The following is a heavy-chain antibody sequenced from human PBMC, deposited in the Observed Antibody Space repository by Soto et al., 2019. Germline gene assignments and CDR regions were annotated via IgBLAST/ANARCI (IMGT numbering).Heavy chain of an antibody. J-gene: IGHJ3*02. CDR2: ISGSGGST. V-gene: IGHV3-23*01. CDR1: GFTFSSYA. CDR3: AKDRTIFGVVIDAFDI. Sequence: GGSLRLSCAASGFTFSSYAMSWVRQAPGKGLEWVSAISGSGGSTYYADSVKGRFTISRDNSKNTLYLQMNSLRAEDTDVYYCAKDRTIFGVVIDAFDIWGQGTMVTVSS. D-gene: IGHD3-3*01.